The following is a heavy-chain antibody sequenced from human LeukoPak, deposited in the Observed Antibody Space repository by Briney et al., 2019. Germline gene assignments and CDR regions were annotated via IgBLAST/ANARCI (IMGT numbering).Heavy chain of an antibody. CDR1: GFTVSSNY. CDR2: IYSGGST. J-gene: IGHJ5*02. CDR3: AREGVDDSSGYHPFDP. D-gene: IGHD3-22*01. V-gene: IGHV3-53*01. Sequence: GGSLRLSCAASGFTVSSNYMSWVRQAPGKGLEWVSVIYSGGSTYYADSVKGRFTISRDNSKNTLYLQMNSLRAEDTAVYYCAREGVDDSSGYHPFDPWGQGTLVTVSS.